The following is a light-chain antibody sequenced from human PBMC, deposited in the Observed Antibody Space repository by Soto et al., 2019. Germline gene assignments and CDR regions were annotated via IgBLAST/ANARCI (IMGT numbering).Light chain of an antibody. CDR3: QQCAYSPRT. CDR2: GAS. J-gene: IGKJ1*01. Sequence: EMVLTQSPDSLSLSPGERATLSCRASQTVGNNYVAWYQQKPGQAPRLLIYGASYRATGIPDRFSGSGSGTDFTLTISRLEPEDFAVYYCQQCAYSPRTFGQGTRE. V-gene: IGKV3-20*01. CDR1: QTVGNNY.